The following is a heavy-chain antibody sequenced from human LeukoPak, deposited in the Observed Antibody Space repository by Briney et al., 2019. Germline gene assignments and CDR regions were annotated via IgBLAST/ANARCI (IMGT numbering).Heavy chain of an antibody. V-gene: IGHV4-59*01. CDR1: GGSISSYY. CDR2: IYYSGST. J-gene: IGHJ4*02. CDR3: ARSSESYDSSGYYSYYFDY. Sequence: SETLSLTCTVSGGSISSYYWSWIRLPPGKGLEWIGYIYYSGSTNYNPSLRSRVTISVDTSKNQFSLKLSSVTAADTAVYYCARSSESYDSSGYYSYYFDYWGQGTLVTVSS. D-gene: IGHD3-22*01.